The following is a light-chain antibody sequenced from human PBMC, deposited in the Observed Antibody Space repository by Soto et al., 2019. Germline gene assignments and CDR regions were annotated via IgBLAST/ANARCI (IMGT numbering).Light chain of an antibody. Sequence: EIAMTQSPATLSVSPGERATLSCRASQSVSSKLAWYQQKPGQAPRLLIYGASSRATGITDRFSGSGSGTDFTLTISSLEPEDFAVYFCQQRSDWPSITFGQGTRLEIK. CDR1: QSVSSK. CDR2: GAS. V-gene: IGKV3D-15*01. J-gene: IGKJ5*01. CDR3: QQRSDWPSIT.